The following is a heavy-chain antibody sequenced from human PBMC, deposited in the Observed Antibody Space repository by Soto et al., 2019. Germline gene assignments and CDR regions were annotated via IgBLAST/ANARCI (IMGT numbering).Heavy chain of an antibody. CDR1: GFTFSSYA. CDR3: AKLPEIGIFGRVERVWFDP. V-gene: IGHV3-23*01. D-gene: IGHD1-1*01. J-gene: IGHJ5*02. CDR2: ISASGDSI. Sequence: GGSLRLSCAASGFTFSSYAMSWVRQAPGKGLDWVSAISASGDSIYFAHSVRGRFTISRDNSQNTVYLQMNSLRAEDTAVYYCAKLPEIGIFGRVERVWFDPWGQGTLVTVSS.